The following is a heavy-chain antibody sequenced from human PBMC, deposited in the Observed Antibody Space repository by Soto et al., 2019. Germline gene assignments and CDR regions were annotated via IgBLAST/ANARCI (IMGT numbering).Heavy chain of an antibody. CDR2: ISSSSSYI. J-gene: IGHJ4*02. V-gene: IGHV3-21*01. Sequence: EVQLVESGGGLVKPGGSLRLSCAASGFTFSSYSMNWVRQAPGKGLEWVSSISSSSSYIYYADSVKGRFTISRDNAKNSLYLQMNSLRAEDTAVYYCARDRVSSSWYDYWGQVTLVTVSS. D-gene: IGHD6-13*01. CDR3: ARDRVSSSWYDY. CDR1: GFTFSSYS.